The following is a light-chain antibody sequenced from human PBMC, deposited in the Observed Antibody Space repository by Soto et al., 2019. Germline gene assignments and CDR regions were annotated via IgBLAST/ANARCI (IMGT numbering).Light chain of an antibody. CDR3: QQSNAFWT. CDR1: QSISSW. V-gene: IGKV1-5*01. Sequence: DIQMTQSPSTLSASVGDRVTITCRASQSISSWLAWYQQKPGKAPKLLIYDVSSLGSGVPSRFFGSGSGTEFTLTISILQPDDFATYYCQQSNAFWTFGQGTKVEIK. J-gene: IGKJ1*01. CDR2: DVS.